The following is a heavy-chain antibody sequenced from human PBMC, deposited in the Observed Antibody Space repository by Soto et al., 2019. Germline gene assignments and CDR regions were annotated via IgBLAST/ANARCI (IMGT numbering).Heavy chain of an antibody. CDR1: GGSFSGYY. CDR3: ARFTWSKGMDV. V-gene: IGHV4-34*01. J-gene: IGHJ6*02. CDR2: INHSGST. Sequence: SETLSLTCAVYGGSFSGYYWSWIRQPPGKGLEWIGEINHSGSTNYNPSLKSRVTISVDTSKNQFSLKLSSVTAADTAVYYCARFTWSKGMDVWGQGTTVTVSS. D-gene: IGHD3-3*01.